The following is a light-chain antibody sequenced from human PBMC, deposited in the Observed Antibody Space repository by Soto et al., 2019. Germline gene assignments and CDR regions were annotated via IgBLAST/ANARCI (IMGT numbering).Light chain of an antibody. CDR3: QQYKAYPPT. CDR1: QDLNFY. CDR2: AAS. J-gene: IGKJ5*01. V-gene: IGKV1-16*01. Sequence: DIQMTQSPSSLSASVGDRVTIICRAPQDLNFYLAWFQQKPGKAPKSLIRAASTLQNGVPSRFSGSGSGTDFTLTITHVQPEDVGNYFCQQYKAYPPTVGQGTRLEI.